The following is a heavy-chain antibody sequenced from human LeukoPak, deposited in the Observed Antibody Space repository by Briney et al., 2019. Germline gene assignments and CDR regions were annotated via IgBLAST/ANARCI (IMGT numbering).Heavy chain of an antibody. CDR2: ISPSGAGT. Sequence: GGSLRLSCVGSGFTFSSYGMSWVRQSPGKGLEWVSGISPSGAGTYYADSVKGRFTITRDNFKNTLYLQMSSLRAEDTALLYCAVHTTSWYVPDYWGQGTLVTVSP. CDR1: GFTFSSYG. CDR3: AVHTTSWYVPDY. V-gene: IGHV3-23*01. D-gene: IGHD6-13*01. J-gene: IGHJ4*02.